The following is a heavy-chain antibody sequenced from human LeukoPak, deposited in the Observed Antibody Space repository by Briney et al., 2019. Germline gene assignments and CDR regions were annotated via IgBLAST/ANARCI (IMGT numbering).Heavy chain of an antibody. CDR1: GFSSYG. J-gene: IGHJ4*02. D-gene: IGHD6-13*01. Sequence: TGGSLRLSCAASGFSSYGMHWVRQAPGKGPEWVAVIWYDESNKYYADSVKGRFTISRDNSRNTLYLQMNSLRAEDTAVYYCARDGFSSSWYGRALDYWGQGTLVTVSS. CDR2: IWYDESNK. V-gene: IGHV3-33*01. CDR3: ARDGFSSSWYGRALDY.